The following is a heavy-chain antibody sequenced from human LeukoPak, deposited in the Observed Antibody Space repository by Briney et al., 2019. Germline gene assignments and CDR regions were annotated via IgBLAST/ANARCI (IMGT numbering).Heavy chain of an antibody. CDR2: INPDGSAT. V-gene: IGHV3-74*01. Sequence: GGSLRLSCAASGFTFSSYWMYWVRQAPGKGLLWVSRINPDGSATTYADSVKGRFTISRNNAKNALYLQMTSLRVEDTALYYCARGLIYSGYVPSFDSWGQGILVTVSS. CDR3: ARGLIYSGYVPSFDS. CDR1: GFTFSSYW. J-gene: IGHJ4*02. D-gene: IGHD5-12*01.